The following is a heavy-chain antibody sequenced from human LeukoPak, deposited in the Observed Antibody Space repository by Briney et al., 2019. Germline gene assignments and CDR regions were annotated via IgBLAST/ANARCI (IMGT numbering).Heavy chain of an antibody. CDR1: GGSISSYY. CDR3: ARDLWGSGIDN. J-gene: IGHJ4*02. D-gene: IGHD3-10*01. Sequence: PSETLSLTCTVSGGSISSYYWSWIRQPPGKRLEWIGSIYYSGSTYYNPSLKSRVTISVDTSKNQFSLKLSSVTAADTAVYYCARDLWGSGIDNWGQGTLVTVSS. V-gene: IGHV4-59*12. CDR2: IYYSGST.